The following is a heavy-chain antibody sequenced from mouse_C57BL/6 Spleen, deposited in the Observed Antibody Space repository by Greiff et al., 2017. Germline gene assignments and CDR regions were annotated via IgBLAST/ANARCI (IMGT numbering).Heavy chain of an antibody. CDR3: ARNDGYFAY. CDR2: ISSGSSTI. Sequence: EVKLVESGGGLVKPGGSLKLSCAASGFTFSDYGMHWVRQAPEKGLEWVAYISSGSSTIYYADTVNGRFTISRDNAKNTLFLQMTSLRSEDTAMYYCARNDGYFAYWGQGTLVTVSA. V-gene: IGHV5-17*01. CDR1: GFTFSDYG. D-gene: IGHD2-3*01. J-gene: IGHJ3*01.